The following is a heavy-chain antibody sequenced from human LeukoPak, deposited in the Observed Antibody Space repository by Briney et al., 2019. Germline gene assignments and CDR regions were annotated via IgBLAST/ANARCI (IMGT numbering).Heavy chain of an antibody. J-gene: IGHJ4*02. CDR3: AKDLRSLQWLAPEQYFDY. Sequence: PGGSLRLSCAASGFTFSSYAMSWVRQAPGKGLEWVSAISGSGGSTYYADSVKGRFTISRDNSKNTLYLQMNSLRAEDTAVYYCAKDLRSLQWLAPEQYFDYWGQGTLVTVSS. CDR2: ISGSGGST. CDR1: GFTFSSYA. V-gene: IGHV3-23*01. D-gene: IGHD6-19*01.